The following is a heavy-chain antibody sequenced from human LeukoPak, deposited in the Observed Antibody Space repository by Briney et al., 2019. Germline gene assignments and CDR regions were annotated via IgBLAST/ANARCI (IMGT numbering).Heavy chain of an antibody. CDR1: GFTFSSYA. CDR2: ISGSGGST. D-gene: IGHD5-18*01. CDR3: AKERGYSYGFTWFDP. Sequence: GGSLRLSCAASGFTFSSYAMSWVRQAPGKGLEWVSAISGSGGSTYYADSVKGRFTISRDNSMNTLYLQMNSLRAEDTAVYYCAKERGYSYGFTWFDPWGQGTLVTVSS. J-gene: IGHJ5*02. V-gene: IGHV3-23*01.